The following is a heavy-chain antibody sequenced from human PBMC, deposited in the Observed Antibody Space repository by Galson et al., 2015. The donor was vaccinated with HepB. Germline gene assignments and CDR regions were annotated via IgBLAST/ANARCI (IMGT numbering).Heavy chain of an antibody. CDR3: TLVGTSSRYFYYHMDV. CDR1: GYTSSDYG. CDR2: ISAYNGNT. J-gene: IGHJ6*03. V-gene: IGHV1-18*01. Sequence: CTASGYTSSDYGIAWVRQAPGQGLEWMGWISAYNGNTNYAQKFQGRVTMTTDTSTTTAYMELRSLRSDDTAVYYCTLVGTSSRYFYYHMDVWGKGTTVTVSS. D-gene: IGHD1-26*01.